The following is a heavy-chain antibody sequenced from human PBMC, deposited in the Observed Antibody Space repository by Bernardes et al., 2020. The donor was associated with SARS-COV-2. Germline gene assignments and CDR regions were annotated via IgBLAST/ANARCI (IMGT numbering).Heavy chain of an antibody. J-gene: IGHJ4*02. V-gene: IGHV1-2*02. D-gene: IGHD6-19*01. CDR1: GYIFTDYH. CDR2: INPNIGAT. CDR3: AREGVIDKWMVLDY. Sequence: APQKASCKASGYIFTDYHIHWVRQAPGQGHEWMGWINPNIGATKYAQKFQGRVTLTRDTSISTAYMELNSLRSDDRAIYFCAREGVIDKWMVLDYWGQGALVTVSP.